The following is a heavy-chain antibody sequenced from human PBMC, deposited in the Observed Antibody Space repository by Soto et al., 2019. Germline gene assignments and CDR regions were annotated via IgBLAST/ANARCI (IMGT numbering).Heavy chain of an antibody. D-gene: IGHD2-15*01. V-gene: IGHV2-5*02. CDR3: AHVLGYCSGGSCYSGPSDY. J-gene: IGHJ4*02. CDR2: IYWDDDQ. CDR1: GFSLTTRGVS. Sequence: QITLKESGPTLVKPTQTLTLTCTFSGFSLTTRGVSVVWIRQPPGKALEWLALIYWDDDQRYSPSLKSRLTITKDTPKNQVVLTMTNMDPVDTATYYCAHVLGYCSGGSCYSGPSDYWGQGTLVTVSS.